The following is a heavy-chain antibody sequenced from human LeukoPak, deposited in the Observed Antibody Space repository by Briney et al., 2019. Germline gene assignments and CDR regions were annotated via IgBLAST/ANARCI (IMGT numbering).Heavy chain of an antibody. CDR2: ISSSGSTI. D-gene: IGHD3-3*01. CDR1: GFTFSSYE. Sequence: PGGSLRLSCAASGFTFSSYEMNWVRQAPGKGLEWVSYISSSGSTIYYADSVKGRFTISRDNAKNSLYLQMNSLRAEDTAVYYCAREGAIFGVVTPYYYYDMDVWGQGTTVTVSS. CDR3: AREGAIFGVVTPYYYYDMDV. J-gene: IGHJ6*02. V-gene: IGHV3-48*03.